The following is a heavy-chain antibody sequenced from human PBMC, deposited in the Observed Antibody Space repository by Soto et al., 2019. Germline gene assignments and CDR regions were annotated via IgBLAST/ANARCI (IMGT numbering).Heavy chain of an antibody. CDR1: GFTCSRHG. CDR2: ISYDGSNK. Sequence: PGGSLRLSCAASGFTCSRHGMHWVCQAPGKGLEWVAVISYDGSNKYYADSVKGRFTISRDNSKNTLYLQMNSLRAEDTAVYYCAKDRDHDYGDYWLNWGQGTLVTVSS. V-gene: IGHV3-30*18. J-gene: IGHJ4*02. D-gene: IGHD4-17*01. CDR3: AKDRDHDYGDYWLN.